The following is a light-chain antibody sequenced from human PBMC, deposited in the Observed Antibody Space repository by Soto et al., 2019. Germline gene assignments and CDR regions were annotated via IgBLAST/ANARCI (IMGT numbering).Light chain of an antibody. Sequence: EIVLTQSPGTLSLSPGDRATLSCRASQSVSSDFFSWYQQKPGQAPRLLIYGASSRATGIPDRFSGSGSGTDFTLTISRLEPEDFAVYYCQQYGTPRLTFCGGTKVEIK. CDR3: QQYGTPRLT. CDR1: QSVSSDF. CDR2: GAS. J-gene: IGKJ4*01. V-gene: IGKV3-20*01.